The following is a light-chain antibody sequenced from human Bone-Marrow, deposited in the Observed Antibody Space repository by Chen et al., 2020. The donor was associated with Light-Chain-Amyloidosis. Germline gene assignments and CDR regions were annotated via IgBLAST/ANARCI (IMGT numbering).Light chain of an antibody. CDR3: HQYGSSPWT. CDR1: QRVITSS. Sequence: LTQSPGTLSLSPGQTATLFCRAGQRVITSSLAWYQLRPGQAPRLLIFSSSRRATGMPDRFRGSGSGTDFTLTIDRLEPEDSALYFCHQYGSSPWTFGQGTRVEIK. J-gene: IGKJ1*01. CDR2: SSS. V-gene: IGKV3-20*01.